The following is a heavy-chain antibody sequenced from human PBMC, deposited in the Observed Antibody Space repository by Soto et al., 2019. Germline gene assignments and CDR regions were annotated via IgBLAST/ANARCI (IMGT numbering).Heavy chain of an antibody. CDR1: GFTFSGSA. J-gene: IGHJ4*02. D-gene: IGHD3-16*02. Sequence: PGGSLRLSCAASGFTFSGSAMHWVRQASGKGLEWVGRIRSKANSYATAYAASVKGRFTISRDDSKNTAYLQMNSLKTEDTAVYYCTRHRDYVWGSYRYMAHLLDYWGQGTLVTDSS. CDR3: TRHRDYVWGSYRYMAHLLDY. CDR2: IRSKANSYAT. V-gene: IGHV3-73*01.